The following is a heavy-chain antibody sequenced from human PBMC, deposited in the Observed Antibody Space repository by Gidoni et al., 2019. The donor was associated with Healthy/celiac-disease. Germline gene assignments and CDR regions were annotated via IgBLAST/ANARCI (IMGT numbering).Heavy chain of an antibody. Sequence: QVQLVQSGAEVKKPGASVKVSCKASGYPFPSYAMHWVRQAPGQRLEWMGWINAGNGNTKYSQKFQGRVTITRDTSASTAYMELSSLRSEDTAVYYCARRYGGNSYYFDYWGQGTLVTVSS. V-gene: IGHV1-3*01. J-gene: IGHJ4*02. CDR1: GYPFPSYA. D-gene: IGHD4-17*01. CDR3: ARRYGGNSYYFDY. CDR2: INAGNGNT.